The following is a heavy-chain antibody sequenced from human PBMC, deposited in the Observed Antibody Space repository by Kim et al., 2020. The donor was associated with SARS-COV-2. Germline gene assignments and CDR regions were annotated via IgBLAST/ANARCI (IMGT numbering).Heavy chain of an antibody. Sequence: GGSLRLSCAASGFTFSSYAMSWVRQAPGKGLEWVSAISGSGGSTYYADSVKGRFTISRDNSKNTLYLQMNSLRAEDTAVYYCAKYRRIAVAGTVGDYWGQGTLVTVSS. D-gene: IGHD6-19*01. V-gene: IGHV3-23*01. CDR2: ISGSGGST. CDR3: AKYRRIAVAGTVGDY. CDR1: GFTFSSYA. J-gene: IGHJ4*02.